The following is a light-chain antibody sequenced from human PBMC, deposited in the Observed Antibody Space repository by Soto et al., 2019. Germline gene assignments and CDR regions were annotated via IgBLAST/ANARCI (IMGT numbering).Light chain of an antibody. CDR1: QSVSSN. J-gene: IGKJ2*01. Sequence: EIVMTQSPATLSVXXXXXATLSCRAXQSVSSNLAWYQQKPGQAPWLLIYGASTRATGIPARFSGSGSGTEFTLTISSLQSEDFAVYYCQQYNYWPPYTXGQGTKLEIK. CDR2: GAS. CDR3: QQYNYWPPYT. V-gene: IGKV3-15*01.